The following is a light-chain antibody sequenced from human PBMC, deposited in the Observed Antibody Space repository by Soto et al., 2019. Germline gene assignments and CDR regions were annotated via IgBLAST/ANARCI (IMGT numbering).Light chain of an antibody. CDR3: LLYSGGPWV. J-gene: IGLJ3*02. CDR1: TGAVTSGNY. V-gene: IGLV7-43*01. Sequence: QTVVTQEPSLTVSPGGTVTLTCASSTGAVTSGNYPNWFQQKPGQAPRPLIYSTINKHSWTPARFSGSLLGGKAALTLSGVQPEDEADYYCLLYSGGPWVFGGRTQLTVL. CDR2: STI.